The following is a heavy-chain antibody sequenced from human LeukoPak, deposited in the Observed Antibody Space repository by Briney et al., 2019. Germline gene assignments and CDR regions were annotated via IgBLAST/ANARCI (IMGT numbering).Heavy chain of an antibody. Sequence: PGGSLRLSCAASGFTFSSYGMHWVRQAPGKGLEWVAVIWYDGSNKYYADSVKGRFTISRGNSKNTLYLQMNSLRAEDTAVYYCAREFYDFWSGYYGSEFDYWGQGTLVTVSS. CDR1: GFTFSSYG. J-gene: IGHJ4*02. CDR2: IWYDGSNK. CDR3: AREFYDFWSGYYGSEFDY. V-gene: IGHV3-33*01. D-gene: IGHD3-3*01.